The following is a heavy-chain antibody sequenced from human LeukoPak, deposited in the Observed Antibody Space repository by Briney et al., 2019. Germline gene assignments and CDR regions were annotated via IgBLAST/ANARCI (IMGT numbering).Heavy chain of an antibody. D-gene: IGHD3-16*02. Sequence: GASVNVSCRTVGHTFNTNYVYWVRQAPGQGLEWMGLINPTGGSTNYAQKFEGRVTMTSDTSTSTVYMGLNSLTSEDTAGYYCATSDSLWGSYLGLDVWGQGTTVTVSS. CDR1: GHTFNTNY. J-gene: IGHJ6*02. CDR2: INPTGGST. CDR3: ATSDSLWGSYLGLDV. V-gene: IGHV1-46*02.